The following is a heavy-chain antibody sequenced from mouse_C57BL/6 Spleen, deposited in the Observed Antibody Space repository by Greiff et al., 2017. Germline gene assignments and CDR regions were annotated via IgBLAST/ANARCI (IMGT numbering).Heavy chain of an antibody. CDR2: IRNKANGYTT. CDR3: ARSTSHYYVSLGNAMDY. V-gene: IGHV7-3*01. Sequence: EVQGVESGGGLVQPGGSLSLSCAASGFTFTDYYMSWVRQPPGKALEWLGFIRNKANGYTTEYSASVKGRFTISRDNSQSILYLQMNTLRAEDSATYYCARSTSHYYVSLGNAMDYWGQGTSVTVSS. CDR1: GFTFTDYY. J-gene: IGHJ4*01. D-gene: IGHD1-1*01.